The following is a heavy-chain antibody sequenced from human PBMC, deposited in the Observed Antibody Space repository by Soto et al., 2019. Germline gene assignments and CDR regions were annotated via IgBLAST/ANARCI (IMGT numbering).Heavy chain of an antibody. CDR2: IYYSGST. D-gene: IGHD3-3*01. V-gene: IGHV4-39*01. CDR1: GGSISSSSYY. CDR3: ARRGDDFWSGYIGDYYGMDV. Sequence: QLQLQESGPGLVKPSETLSLTCTVSGGSISSSSYYWGWIRQPPGKGLEWIGSIYYSGSTYYNPSLKSRVPISVDTSKNQFSLKLSSVTAADTAVYYCARRGDDFWSGYIGDYYGMDVWGQGTTVTVSS. J-gene: IGHJ6*02.